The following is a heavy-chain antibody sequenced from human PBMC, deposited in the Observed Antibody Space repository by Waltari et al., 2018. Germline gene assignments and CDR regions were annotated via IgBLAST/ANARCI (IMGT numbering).Heavy chain of an antibody. V-gene: IGHV1-46*01. J-gene: IGHJ6*02. CDR2: INPSGGST. Sequence: QVQLVQSGAEVKKPGASVKVSCKASGYIFTSYYMHWVRQAPGQGLEWMGIINPSGGSTSDAQTCQGRVTMTRDTATSTVYMELSSLRCEDTAVYYCARDLGSGWTRGYYYYGMDVWGQGTTVTVSS. CDR1: GYIFTSYY. D-gene: IGHD6-19*01. CDR3: ARDLGSGWTRGYYYYGMDV.